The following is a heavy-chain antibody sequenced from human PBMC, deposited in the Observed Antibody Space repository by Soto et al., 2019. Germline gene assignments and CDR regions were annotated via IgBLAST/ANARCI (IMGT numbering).Heavy chain of an antibody. V-gene: IGHV4-34*01. Sequence: SETPSLTCTVSGGSISSYYWSWIRQPPGMALEWIGEINHRGSINYNPSLKSRVTMSVDTSKNQFSLTLNSVTAADTATYYCARGGISHWAYFYYMDVWDRGTTVTVSS. CDR2: INHRGSI. J-gene: IGHJ6*03. CDR1: GGSISSYY. D-gene: IGHD2-21*01. CDR3: ARGGISHWAYFYYMDV.